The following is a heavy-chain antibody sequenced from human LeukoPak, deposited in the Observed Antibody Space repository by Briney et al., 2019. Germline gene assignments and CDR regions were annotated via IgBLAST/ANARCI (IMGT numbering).Heavy chain of an antibody. CDR3: ARDPYSGGYGDDYYYYMDV. CDR2: ITSTSSYM. J-gene: IGHJ6*03. CDR1: GFTFSSYS. Sequence: GGSLRLSCAASGFTFSSYSMNWVRQAPGKGLEWVSSITSTSSYMYYADSVKGRFTISRDNAQNSLYLHMSSLRAEDTAVYYCARDPYSGGYGDDYYYYMDVWGKGTTVTISS. V-gene: IGHV3-21*01. D-gene: IGHD1-26*01.